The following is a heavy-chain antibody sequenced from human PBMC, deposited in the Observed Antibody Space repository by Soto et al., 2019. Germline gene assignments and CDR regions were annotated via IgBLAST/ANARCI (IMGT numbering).Heavy chain of an antibody. CDR1: GGTISSWY. Sequence: PSETLSLTCTASGGTISSWYWSWIRQPPGKGLEWIGYIYYSGSTNCNPSLKSRVTISVDTSKNQFSLKLSSVTAADTAVYYCARRYGSAIDYWGQGTLVTVSS. J-gene: IGHJ4*02. CDR2: IYYSGST. CDR3: ARRYGSAIDY. V-gene: IGHV4-59*08. D-gene: IGHD1-26*01.